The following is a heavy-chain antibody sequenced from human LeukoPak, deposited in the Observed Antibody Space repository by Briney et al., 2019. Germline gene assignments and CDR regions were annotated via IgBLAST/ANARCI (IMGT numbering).Heavy chain of an antibody. J-gene: IGHJ5*02. CDR2: VYYTGIT. CDR1: GDSVTSGTFY. CDR3: ARHSGSGSLSRPFDP. V-gene: IGHV4-39*01. Sequence: HPSETLSLTCTVSGDSVTSGTFYWAWLRQPPGKGLECIATVYYTGITYYNPSLKSRVTISMDTSKNQFSLDLRSVVAPDTAVYYWARHSGSGSLSRPFDPWGQGTLVTVSS. D-gene: IGHD3-10*01.